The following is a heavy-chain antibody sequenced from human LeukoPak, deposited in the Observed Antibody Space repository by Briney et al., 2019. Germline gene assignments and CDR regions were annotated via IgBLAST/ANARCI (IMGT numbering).Heavy chain of an antibody. J-gene: IGHJ4*02. V-gene: IGHV3-23*01. CDR3: AKGSSGWYVRDYFDY. D-gene: IGHD6-19*01. Sequence: PGGSLRLSCAASGFTFTNYAMNWVRQAPGKGLEWVSAISGSGGSTYYADSVKGRFTISRDNSKNTLYLQMNSLRAEDTAVYYCAKGSSGWYVRDYFDYWGQGTLVTVSS. CDR2: ISGSGGST. CDR1: GFTFTNYA.